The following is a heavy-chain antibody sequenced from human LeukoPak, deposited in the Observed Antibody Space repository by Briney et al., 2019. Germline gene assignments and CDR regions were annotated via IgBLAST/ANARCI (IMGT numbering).Heavy chain of an antibody. CDR3: ARRIVGVYSYDY. Sequence: GASVKVSCKASVYTFTNYGITCVRQAPRQGLAYLGWINTNSGNTYYAQTLQDRVTMTTDTSTSTAYMELRSLRSDDTAVYYCARRIVGVYSYDYWGQGTLVTVSS. D-gene: IGHD1-26*01. CDR1: VYTFTNYG. V-gene: IGHV1-18*01. J-gene: IGHJ4*02. CDR2: INTNSGNT.